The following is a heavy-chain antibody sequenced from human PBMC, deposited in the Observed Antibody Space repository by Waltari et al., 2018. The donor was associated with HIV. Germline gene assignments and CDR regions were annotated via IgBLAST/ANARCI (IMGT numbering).Heavy chain of an antibody. CDR3: ARGKHYYHSSGYNDNLPLDY. CDR2: ISSSSIYI. D-gene: IGHD3-22*01. V-gene: IGHV3-21*01. J-gene: IGHJ4*02. Sequence: EVQLVESGGGLVKPGGSLRLSCTASGFTFSTYSMNWVRQAPGKGLEWVSFISSSSIYIYYADSVKGRFTISRDNAKNSLYLQMNSLRAEDTAVYYCARGKHYYHSSGYNDNLPLDYWGQGTLVTVSS. CDR1: GFTFSTYS.